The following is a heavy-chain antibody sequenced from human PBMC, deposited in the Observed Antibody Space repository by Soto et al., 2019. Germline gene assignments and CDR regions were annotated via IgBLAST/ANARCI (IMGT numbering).Heavy chain of an antibody. CDR2: IYTSGGT. J-gene: IGHJ5*02. D-gene: IGHD6-6*01. V-gene: IGHV4-4*07. CDR1: GGSISSYY. Sequence: SETLSLTCTVSGGSISSYYWSWIRQPAGKGLEWIGRIYTSGGTNYNPSLKSRVTMSVDTSKNQFSLKLSSVTAADTAVYYCARDEYSSSSRWFDPWGQGTLVTVSS. CDR3: ARDEYSSSSRWFDP.